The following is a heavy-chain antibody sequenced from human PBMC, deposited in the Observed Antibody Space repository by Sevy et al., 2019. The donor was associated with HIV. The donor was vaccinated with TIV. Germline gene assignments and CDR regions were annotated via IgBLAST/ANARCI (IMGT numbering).Heavy chain of an antibody. D-gene: IGHD3-10*01. Sequence: GGSLRLSCAASGFTFSSYAMSWVRQAPGKGLEWVSAISGSGGSTYYADSVKGRFTISRDNSKNTLYLQMNSLRAEDTAVYYCAKDLGELLWFDTNYAFDIWGQGTMVTVSS. CDR1: GFTFSSYA. V-gene: IGHV3-23*01. CDR2: ISGSGGST. CDR3: AKDLGELLWFDTNYAFDI. J-gene: IGHJ3*02.